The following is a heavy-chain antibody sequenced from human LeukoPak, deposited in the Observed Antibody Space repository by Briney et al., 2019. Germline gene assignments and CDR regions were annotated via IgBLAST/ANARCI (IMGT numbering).Heavy chain of an antibody. V-gene: IGHV4-39*07. Sequence: SETLSLTCTVSGGSISSSSYYWGWIRQPPGKGLEWIGSIYYSGSAYYNPSLKSRVTISVDTSKNQFSLKLSSVTAADTAVYYCARWEPNWFDPWGQGTLVTVSS. CDR2: IYYSGSA. J-gene: IGHJ5*02. CDR1: GGSISSSSYY. CDR3: ARWEPNWFDP. D-gene: IGHD1-14*01.